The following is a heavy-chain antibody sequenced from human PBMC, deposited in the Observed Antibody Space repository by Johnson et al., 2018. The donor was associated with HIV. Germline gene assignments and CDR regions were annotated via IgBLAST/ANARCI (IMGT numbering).Heavy chain of an antibody. Sequence: QVQLVESGGGVVQPGTSLRLSCAASGFTFSSYAMHWGRQAPGKGLEWVAFISFDGSNKYYADSVNGRFTIARDYSKNTLFLQMNSRRAEDTAVYYCARGDGAARPGDDAFDMWGQGTMVTVSS. CDR2: ISFDGSNK. D-gene: IGHD6-6*01. CDR1: GFTFSSYA. V-gene: IGHV3-30*04. CDR3: ARGDGAARPGDDAFDM. J-gene: IGHJ3*02.